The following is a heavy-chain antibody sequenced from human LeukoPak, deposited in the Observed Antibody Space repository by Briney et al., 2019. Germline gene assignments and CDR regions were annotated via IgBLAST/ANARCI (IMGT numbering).Heavy chain of an antibody. CDR1: SGSISSGSYY. V-gene: IGHV4-61*02. CDR3: ARDVYYYDSSGYHLFDY. CDR2: IYTSGST. Sequence: SETLSLTCTVSSGSISSGSYYWSWIRQPAGKGLEWIGRIYTSGSTNYNPSLKSRVTMSVDTSKNQFSLKLSSVTAADTAVYYCARDVYYYDSSGYHLFDYWGQGTLVTVSS. J-gene: IGHJ4*02. D-gene: IGHD3-22*01.